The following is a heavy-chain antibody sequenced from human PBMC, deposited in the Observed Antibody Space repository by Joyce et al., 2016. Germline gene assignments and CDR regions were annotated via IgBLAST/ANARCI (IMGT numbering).Heavy chain of an antibody. CDR2: LSSSSSYI. CDR1: GFKFSSYS. V-gene: IGHV3-21*01. D-gene: IGHD2-8*01. CDR3: ARSSYTNGIFDY. J-gene: IGHJ4*02. Sequence: EVQLVESGGGLVKSGGSLRLSCAASGFKFSSYSMSWRRQATGKGMEWVSSLSSSSSYIKYTDSVKGRFTISRDNAKNSLYLQMNSLRVEDTAVYYCARSSYTNGIFDYWGQGTLVTVSS.